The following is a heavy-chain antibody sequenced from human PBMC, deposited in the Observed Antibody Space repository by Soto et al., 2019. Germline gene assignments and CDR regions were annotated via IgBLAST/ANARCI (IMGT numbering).Heavy chain of an antibody. J-gene: IGHJ4*02. V-gene: IGHV2-5*02. CDR3: AHSLIPNWGSRGAFDY. Sequence: SGPTLVNPTQTLTLTCTFSGLSLNTGGLGVGWIRQPPGKALEWLALIYWDDDKRYSPSLKSRLSITKDTSNNQVVLTMTNMDPVDTATYYCAHSLIPNWGSRGAFDYWGQGTLVTVSS. D-gene: IGHD7-27*01. CDR2: IYWDDDK. CDR1: GLSLNTGGLG.